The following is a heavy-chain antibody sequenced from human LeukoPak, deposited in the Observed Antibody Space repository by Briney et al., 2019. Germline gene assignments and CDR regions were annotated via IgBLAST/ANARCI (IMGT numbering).Heavy chain of an antibody. CDR1: GGTFSSYA. D-gene: IGHD3-22*01. Sequence: GASVKVSCTASGGTFSSYAISWVRQAPGQGLEWMGGIIPIFGTANYAQKFQGRVTITADKSTSTAYMELSSLRSEDTAVYYCARRVVYYDKTEDAFDIWGQGTMVTVSS. J-gene: IGHJ3*02. V-gene: IGHV1-69*06. CDR3: ARRVVYYDKTEDAFDI. CDR2: IIPIFGTA.